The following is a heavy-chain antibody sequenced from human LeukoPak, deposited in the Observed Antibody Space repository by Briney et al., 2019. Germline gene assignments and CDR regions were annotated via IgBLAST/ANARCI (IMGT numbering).Heavy chain of an antibody. Sequence: SETLSLTCAVYGGSFSGYYWSWIRQPPGKGLEWIGEINHSGSTNYNPSLKSRVTISGDTSKNQFSLKLSSVTAADTAVYFCARVEKTFVKNNGPQPALGLSPPRSYYPMAFGAKGPTVTVSS. CDR3: ARVEKTFVKNNGPQPALGLSPPRSYYPMAF. CDR1: GGSFSGYY. D-gene: IGHD2/OR15-2a*01. V-gene: IGHV4-34*01. J-gene: IGHJ6*03. CDR2: INHSGST.